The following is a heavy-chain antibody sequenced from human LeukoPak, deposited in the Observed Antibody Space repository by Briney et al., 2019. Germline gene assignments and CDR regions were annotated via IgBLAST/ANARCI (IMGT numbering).Heavy chain of an antibody. D-gene: IGHD4-17*01. Sequence: GGSLRLSCAAPGFTFSSYEMNWVRQAPGKGLGWVSYISSSGSTIYYADSVKGRFTISRDNAKNSLYLQMNSLRAEDTAVYYCARSEDYGDYAYWGQGTLVTVSS. CDR2: ISSSGSTI. J-gene: IGHJ4*02. V-gene: IGHV3-48*03. CDR3: ARSEDYGDYAY. CDR1: GFTFSSYE.